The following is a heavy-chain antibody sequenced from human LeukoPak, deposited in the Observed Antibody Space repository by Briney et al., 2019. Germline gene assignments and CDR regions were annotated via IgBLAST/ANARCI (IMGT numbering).Heavy chain of an antibody. D-gene: IGHD3-10*01. CDR3: ASRESSMARSH. CDR1: GFMIRDYW. J-gene: IGHJ4*02. Sequence: GGSLRLSCTASGFMIRDYWMNWVRQVPGKGLEWVANINEDGTKEDYVDSVRGRFTISRDNAKNSVYLQMNSLRDEATALYYCASRESSMARSHWGQGTLVTVSS. CDR2: INEDGTKE. V-gene: IGHV3-7*01.